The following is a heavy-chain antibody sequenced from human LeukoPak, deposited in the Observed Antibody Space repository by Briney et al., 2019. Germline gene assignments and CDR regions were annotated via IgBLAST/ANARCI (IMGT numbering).Heavy chain of an antibody. Sequence: SETLSLTCAVYGGSFSGYYWSWIRQPPGKGLEWIGEINHSGSTNYNPSLKSRVTISVDTSKNQFSLKLSSVTAADTAVYYCARRRQIFGVVIIGGYYFDYWGQGTLVTVSS. CDR1: GGSFSGYY. V-gene: IGHV4-34*01. D-gene: IGHD3-3*01. CDR2: INHSGST. CDR3: ARRRQIFGVVIIGGYYFDY. J-gene: IGHJ4*02.